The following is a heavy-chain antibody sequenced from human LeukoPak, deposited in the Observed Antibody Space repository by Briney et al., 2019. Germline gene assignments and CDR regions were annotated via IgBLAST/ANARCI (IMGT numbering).Heavy chain of an antibody. D-gene: IGHD3-22*01. J-gene: IGHJ4*02. CDR2: ISSSSSYI. CDR1: GFTFSSYS. Sequence: PGGSLRLSCAASGFTFSSYSMNWVRQAPGKGLEWVSSISSSSSYIYYADSVKGRFTISRDNAKNSLYLQMNSLRAEDTAVYYCARDSPYYYDSSGYYPFDHWGQGTLVTVSS. CDR3: ARDSPYYYDSSGYYPFDH. V-gene: IGHV3-21*01.